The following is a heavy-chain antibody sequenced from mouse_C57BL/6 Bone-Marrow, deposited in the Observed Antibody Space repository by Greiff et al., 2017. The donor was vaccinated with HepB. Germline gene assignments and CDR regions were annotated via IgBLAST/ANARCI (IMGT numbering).Heavy chain of an antibody. V-gene: IGHV3-6*01. CDR1: GYSITSGYY. Sequence: EVKVEESGPGLVKPSQSLSLTCSVTGYSITSGYYWNWIRQFPGNKLEWMGYISYDGSNNYNPSLKNRISITRDTSKNQFFLKLNSVTTEDTATYYCARVHYYGSSRFDYWGQGTTLTVSS. D-gene: IGHD1-1*01. J-gene: IGHJ2*01. CDR3: ARVHYYGSSRFDY. CDR2: ISYDGSN.